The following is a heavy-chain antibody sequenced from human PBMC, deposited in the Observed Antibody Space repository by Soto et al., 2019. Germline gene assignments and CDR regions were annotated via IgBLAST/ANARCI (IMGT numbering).Heavy chain of an antibody. V-gene: IGHV1-18*01. D-gene: IGHD4-17*01. CDR2: ISAYNGNT. J-gene: IGHJ6*02. CDR3: ARSFGDYGGSALSYYYYGMDV. CDR1: GYTFTSYG. Sequence: ASVKVSCKASGYTFTSYGISCVRQAPGQGLEWMGWISAYNGNTNYAQKLQGRVTMNTDTSTRTAYMELRSLRSGGTAVYYCARSFGDYGGSALSYYYYGMDVWGQGTTVTVSS.